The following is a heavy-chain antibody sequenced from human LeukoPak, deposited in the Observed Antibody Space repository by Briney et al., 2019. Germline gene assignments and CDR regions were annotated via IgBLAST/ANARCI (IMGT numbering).Heavy chain of an antibody. CDR2: INHSGST. CDR1: GGSFSGYY. D-gene: IGHD3-9*01. CDR3: ARGVLRYFDWLSHDAFDI. J-gene: IGHJ3*02. V-gene: IGHV4-34*01. Sequence: SETLSLTCAVYGGSFSGYYWSWIRQPPGKGLEWIGEINHSGSTNYNPSLKSRVTISVDTSRNQFSLKLGSVTAADTAVYYCARGVLRYFDWLSHDAFDIWGQGTMVTVSS.